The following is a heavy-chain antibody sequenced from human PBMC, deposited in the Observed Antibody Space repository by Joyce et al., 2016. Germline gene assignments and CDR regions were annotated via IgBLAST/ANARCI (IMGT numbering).Heavy chain of an antibody. CDR2: ITDEEGAT. D-gene: IGHD4/OR15-4a*01. J-gene: IGHJ4*02. Sequence: EVQLVESGGGVVQPGGFLRLSCAASGFIFSNYWMNWVRQAPGKGLVWVSRITDEEGATTYADSLKGRFTISRDNAKNTLYLQMNTLRVEDTAVYYCARDTYGAPDYWGQGTLVTVSS. CDR3: ARDTYGAPDY. CDR1: GFIFSNYW. V-gene: IGHV3-74*01.